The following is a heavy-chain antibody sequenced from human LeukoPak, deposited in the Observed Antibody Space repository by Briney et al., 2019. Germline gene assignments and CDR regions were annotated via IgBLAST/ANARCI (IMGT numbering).Heavy chain of an antibody. Sequence: SGGSLRLSCAASGFTFSSYSMNWVRQAPGKGLEWVSSISSSSSYIYYADSVKGRFTISRDNAKNSLYLQMNSLRAEDTAVYYCAKSAYSSSWSLLGYWGQGTLVTVSS. V-gene: IGHV3-21*01. CDR1: GFTFSSYS. D-gene: IGHD6-13*01. CDR3: AKSAYSSSWSLLGY. J-gene: IGHJ4*02. CDR2: ISSSSSYI.